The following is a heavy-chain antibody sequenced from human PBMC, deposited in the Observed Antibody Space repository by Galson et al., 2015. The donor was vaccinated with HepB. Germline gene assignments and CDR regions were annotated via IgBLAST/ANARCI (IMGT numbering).Heavy chain of an antibody. V-gene: IGHV1-2*06. J-gene: IGHJ6*03. CDR3: AGALGYCSSTSCYYYYMDV. Sequence: VKVSCKASGYTFTGYYMHWVRQAPGQGLEWMGRINPNSGGTNYAQKFQGRVTMTRDTSISTAYMELSRLRSDDTAVYYCAGALGYCSSTSCYYYYMDVWGKGTTVTVSS. CDR1: GYTFTGYY. CDR2: INPNSGGT. D-gene: IGHD2-2*01.